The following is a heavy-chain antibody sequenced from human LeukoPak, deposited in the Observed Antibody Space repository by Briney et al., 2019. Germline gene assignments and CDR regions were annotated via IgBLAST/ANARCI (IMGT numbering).Heavy chain of an antibody. CDR2: INHSGST. CDR1: GGSFSGYY. CDR3: ARARRSSGCLPLDC. V-gene: IGHV4-34*01. D-gene: IGHD6-19*01. Sequence: SETLSLTCAVDGGSFSGYYWSWIRQPPGKGLEWIGEINHSGSTNYNPSLKSRVTISVDTSKNQFSLKLSSVTAADTAVYYCARARRSSGCLPLDCWGQGTLVTVSS. J-gene: IGHJ4*02.